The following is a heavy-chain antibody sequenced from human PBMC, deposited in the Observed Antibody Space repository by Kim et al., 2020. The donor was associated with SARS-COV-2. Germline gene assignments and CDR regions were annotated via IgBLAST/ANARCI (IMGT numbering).Heavy chain of an antibody. V-gene: IGHV4-59*13. CDR1: GGSISSYY. D-gene: IGHD2-8*01. CDR2: IYYSGST. Sequence: SETLSLTCTVSGGSISSYYWSWIRQPPGKGLEWIGYIYYSGSTNYNPSLKSRVTISVDTSKNQFSLKLSSVTAADTAVYYCARLDNGNLYRSYYYYGMDVWGQGTTVTVSS. J-gene: IGHJ6*02. CDR3: ARLDNGNLYRSYYYYGMDV.